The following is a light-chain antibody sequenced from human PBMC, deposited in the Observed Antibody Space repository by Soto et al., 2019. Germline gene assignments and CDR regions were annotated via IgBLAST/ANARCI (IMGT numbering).Light chain of an antibody. CDR1: QSVSSSY. Sequence: EIVLTQSPGTLSLSPGERATVSCRASQSVSSSYLAWYQQKPGQAPRLLIYGASSRATGIPDRFSGSGSGTDFTLTISRLEPEEFAVYYCQQYGSFWTFGQGTKVEIK. J-gene: IGKJ1*01. CDR2: GAS. V-gene: IGKV3-20*01. CDR3: QQYGSFWT.